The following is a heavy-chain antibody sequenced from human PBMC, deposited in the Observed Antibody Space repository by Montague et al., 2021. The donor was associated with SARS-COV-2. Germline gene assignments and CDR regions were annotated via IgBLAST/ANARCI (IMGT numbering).Heavy chain of an antibody. CDR3: VRAGGLDNRPPV. Sequence: SETLSLTCAVSGDSIMTTNWWIWVRQPPGKGLEWIGEIYQSGSTNYNPSLKSRVTMSIDKSKNQFSLELNSVTAADTALYYCVRAGGLDNRPPVWGQGALVIVSS. D-gene: IGHD3/OR15-3a*01. J-gene: IGHJ4*02. CDR2: IYQSGST. V-gene: IGHV4-4*02. CDR1: GDSIMTTNW.